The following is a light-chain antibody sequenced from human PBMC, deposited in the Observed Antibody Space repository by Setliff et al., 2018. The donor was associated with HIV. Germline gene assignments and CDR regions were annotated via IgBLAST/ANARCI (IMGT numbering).Light chain of an antibody. CDR2: EVT. V-gene: IGLV2-23*02. CDR3: CSYAGSSTYYV. Sequence: QSALTQPASVSGSPGQSITISCTGTTSDVGSYDLVSRYQQHPGKAPKLMIYEVTRRPSGVSNRFSGSKSGNTASLTISGLQAEDEADYYCCSYAGSSTYYVFGTGTKVTV. J-gene: IGLJ1*01. CDR1: TSDVGSYDL.